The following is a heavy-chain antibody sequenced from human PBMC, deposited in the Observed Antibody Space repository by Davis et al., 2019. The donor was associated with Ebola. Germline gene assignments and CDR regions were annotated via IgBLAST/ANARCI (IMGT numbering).Heavy chain of an antibody. J-gene: IGHJ6*02. CDR2: IWYDGSNK. V-gene: IGHV3-33*01. Sequence: GGSLRLSCAASGFTFSSYGMHWVRQAPGKGLEWVAVIWYDGSNKYYADSVKGRFTISRDNSKNTLYLQMNSLRAEDTAVYYCARDRAIAAAGEGYYYYYYYGMDVWGQGTTVTVSS. D-gene: IGHD6-13*01. CDR3: ARDRAIAAAGEGYYYYYYYGMDV. CDR1: GFTFSSYG.